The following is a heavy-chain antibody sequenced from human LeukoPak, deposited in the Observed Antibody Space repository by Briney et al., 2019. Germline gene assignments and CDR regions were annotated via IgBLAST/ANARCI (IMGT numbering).Heavy chain of an antibody. CDR3: AGAPPRVSTFGESLVHCDFDY. CDR1: GYTGTCCG. Sequence: GASVKVSCKASGYTGTCCGISWVRQAPGQGLEWMGWSSAYNGNTNYAQTLQGRGTMTTDTSTSTAYMVQRSLRSDDTTVYYCAGAPPRVSTFGESLVHCDFDYWGQGTLVTVSS. V-gene: IGHV1-18*01. CDR2: SSAYNGNT. J-gene: IGHJ4*02. D-gene: IGHD3-10*01.